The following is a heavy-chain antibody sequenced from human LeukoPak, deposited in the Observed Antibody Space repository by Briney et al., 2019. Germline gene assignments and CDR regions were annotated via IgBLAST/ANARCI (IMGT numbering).Heavy chain of an antibody. D-gene: IGHD3-3*01. Sequence: SETLSLTYAVYGGSFSGYYWSWIRQPPGKGLEWIGEINYSEATNYNPSLETRVTISVDTSKNQFSLKLSSVTAADTAVYYCASYDFWSGYSYWGQGTLVTVSS. J-gene: IGHJ4*02. V-gene: IGHV4-34*01. CDR3: ASYDFWSGYSY. CDR2: INYSEAT. CDR1: GGSFSGYY.